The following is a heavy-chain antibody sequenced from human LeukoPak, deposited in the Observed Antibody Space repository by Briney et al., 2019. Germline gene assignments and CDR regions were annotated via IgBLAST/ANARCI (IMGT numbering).Heavy chain of an antibody. Sequence: GGSLRLSCAASGFSVSNTYMSWVRQAPGKGLEWVSIIYSGGNTYYADSVKGRFTISRDNSKNTLYLQMNRLRPEDTAVYYCARGTVAAPDYWGQGTLVTVSS. D-gene: IGHD4-23*01. CDR1: GFSVSNTY. CDR3: ARGTVAAPDY. V-gene: IGHV3-53*01. J-gene: IGHJ4*02. CDR2: IYSGGNT.